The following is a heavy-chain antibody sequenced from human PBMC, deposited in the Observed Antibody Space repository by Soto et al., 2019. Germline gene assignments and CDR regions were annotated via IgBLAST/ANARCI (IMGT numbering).Heavy chain of an antibody. D-gene: IGHD3-10*01. CDR3: ARGTMVRGVITYYYYGMDV. V-gene: IGHV4-39*01. Sequence: SETLSLTCTVSGGSISSSSYYWGWIRQPPGKGLEWIGSIYYSGSTYYNPSLKSRVTISVDTSKNQFSLKLSSVTAADTAVYYCARGTMVRGVITYYYYGMDVWGQGTTVTVS. CDR2: IYYSGST. CDR1: GGSISSSSYY. J-gene: IGHJ6*02.